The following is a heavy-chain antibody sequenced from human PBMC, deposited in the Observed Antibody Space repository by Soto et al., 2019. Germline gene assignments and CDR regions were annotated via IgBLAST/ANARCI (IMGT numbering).Heavy chain of an antibody. J-gene: IGHJ6*03. CDR3: ARVPLYGSGSYYYYLDV. V-gene: IGHV1-8*01. Sequence: ASVKVSCEAWGYTFARYDMNWGRQATGQGLEWMGWMNPNSGNTGYAQKFQGRVTMTRNTSISTAYMELSSLRSEDTAVYYCARVPLYGSGSYYYYLDVWGKGTTVTVSS. D-gene: IGHD3-10*01. CDR2: MNPNSGNT. CDR1: GYTFARYD.